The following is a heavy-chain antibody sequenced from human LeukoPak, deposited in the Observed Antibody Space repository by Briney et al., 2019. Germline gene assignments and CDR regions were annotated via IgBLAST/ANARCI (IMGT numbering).Heavy chain of an antibody. J-gene: IGHJ4*02. Sequence: SETLSLTCTVSGGSISSYYWGWIRQPPGKGLEWIGNIYYSGSTYYNPSLKSRVTISVDMSKNQFSLKLSSGTAADTAVYYCARLQGYDSSDYYDYWGQGTLVTVSS. D-gene: IGHD3-22*01. CDR2: IYYSGST. V-gene: IGHV4-59*12. CDR1: GGSISSYY. CDR3: ARLQGYDSSDYYDY.